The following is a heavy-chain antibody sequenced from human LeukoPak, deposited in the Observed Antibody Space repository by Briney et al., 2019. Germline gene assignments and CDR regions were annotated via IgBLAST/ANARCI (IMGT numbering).Heavy chain of an antibody. J-gene: IGHJ4*02. CDR2: IHMSGST. CDR1: GDSINSYH. CDR3: ARDDSSRDDSGGYHY. Sequence: ASETLSLTCTVSGDSINSYHWSWIRQPAGKGLEWIWRIHMSGSTNYNPSLRSRVAISMDNSKNQFSLKLKSVTAADTAVYYCARDDSSRDDSGGYHYWGQGTLVTISS. D-gene: IGHD3-22*01. V-gene: IGHV4-4*07.